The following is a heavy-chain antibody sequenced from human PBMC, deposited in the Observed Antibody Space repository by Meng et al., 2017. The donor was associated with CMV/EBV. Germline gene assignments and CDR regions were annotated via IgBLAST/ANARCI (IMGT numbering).Heavy chain of an antibody. V-gene: IGHV4-39*07. CDR3: ARFERTYGMDV. Sequence: SETLSLTCTVSGGSISGSSYYWGWIRQPPGKGLEWIGSIYYSGSTYYNPSLKSRVTISVDTSKNQFSLKLSSVTAADTAVYYCARFERTYGMDVWGQGTTVTVSS. CDR1: GGSISGSSYY. J-gene: IGHJ6*02. CDR2: IYYSGST.